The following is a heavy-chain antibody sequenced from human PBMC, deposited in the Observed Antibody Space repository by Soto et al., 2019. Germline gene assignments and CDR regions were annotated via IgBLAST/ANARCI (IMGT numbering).Heavy chain of an antibody. CDR3: ASTGDNSDFDY. Sequence: QVQLVQSGAEVKKPGSSVKVTCKASGGTFSSYTSSWVRQAPGQGLEWMGRIIPILGIANYAQKFQGRVTITADKSTSTAYMELSSLRSEDTAVYYCASTGDNSDFDYWGQGTLVTVSS. V-gene: IGHV1-69*02. CDR2: IIPILGIA. J-gene: IGHJ4*02. D-gene: IGHD1-20*01. CDR1: GGTFSSYT.